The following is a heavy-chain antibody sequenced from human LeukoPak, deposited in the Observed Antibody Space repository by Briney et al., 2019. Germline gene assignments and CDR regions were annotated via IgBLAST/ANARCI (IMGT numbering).Heavy chain of an antibody. CDR1: GGSISSYY. J-gene: IGHJ5*01. D-gene: IGHD3-22*01. Sequence: SETLSLTCTVSGGSISSYYWSWIRQPAGKGLEWIGRIYTSGSTNYNPSLKSRVTMSVDTSKNQFSLELNSVTAADTAVYYCARDSYYYDSSGYSSITPDSWGQGTLVTVSS. CDR3: ARDSYYYDSSGYSSITPDS. CDR2: IYTSGST. V-gene: IGHV4-4*07.